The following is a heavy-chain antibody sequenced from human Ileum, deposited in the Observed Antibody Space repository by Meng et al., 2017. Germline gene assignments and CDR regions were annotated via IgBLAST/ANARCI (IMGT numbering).Heavy chain of an antibody. CDR1: GVSTNSNGNY. D-gene: IGHD3-3*01. CDR2: MYYSGST. CDR3: ARNDLAFWYFDL. V-gene: IGHV4-31*01. J-gene: IGHJ2*01. Sequence: QVLRDDLGPGPVRIFQTLSSPCIVAGVSTNSNGNYWSWYRQHPGKGLEWVGYMYYSGSTYYNPSINTPITISHDTSKNQFSLRLDSVTAADTAVYLCARNDLAFWYFDLWGRGTLVTVSS.